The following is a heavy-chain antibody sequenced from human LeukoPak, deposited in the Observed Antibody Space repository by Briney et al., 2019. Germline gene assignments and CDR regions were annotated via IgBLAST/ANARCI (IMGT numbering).Heavy chain of an antibody. J-gene: IGHJ4*02. CDR1: GFTFSSYA. CDR3: ANLPIVGATLIDY. V-gene: IGHV3-23*01. D-gene: IGHD1-26*01. Sequence: GGSLRLSCAASGFTFSSYAMSWVRQAPGKGLEWVSAISGSGGSTYYADSVKGRFTISRDNPKNTLYLQMNSLRAEDTAVSYCANLPIVGATLIDYWGQGTLVTVSS. CDR2: ISGSGGST.